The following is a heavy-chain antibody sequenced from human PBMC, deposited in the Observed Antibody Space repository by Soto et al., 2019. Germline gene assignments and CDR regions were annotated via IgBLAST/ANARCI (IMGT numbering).Heavy chain of an antibody. J-gene: IGHJ4*02. D-gene: IGHD3-22*01. CDR2: LNPSGGST. V-gene: IGHV1-46*01. CDR3: ARVAATYYYDSSGYRPPGFDY. CDR1: GYTFTSYY. Sequence: ASVKVSCNASGYTFTSYYMHWVRPAPGQGLEWMGILNPSGGSTSYAQKFQGRVTMTRDTSTSTVYMELSSLRSEDTAVYYCARVAATYYYDSSGYRPPGFDYWGQGTLVTVSS.